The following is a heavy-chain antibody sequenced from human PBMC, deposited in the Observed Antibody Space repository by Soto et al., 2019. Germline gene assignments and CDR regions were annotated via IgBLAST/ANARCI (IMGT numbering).Heavy chain of an antibody. D-gene: IGHD3-22*01. CDR3: ARPPTYYYDSSGYYSPGDY. CDR1: GYSFTSYW. CDR2: IYPGDSDT. J-gene: IGHJ4*02. Sequence: GESLKISCKGSGYSFTSYWIGWVRQMPGKGLEWMGIIYPGDSDTRYSPSFQGQVTISADKSISTAYLQWSSLKASDTAMYYCARPPTYYYDSSGYYSPGDYWGQGTLVTVSS. V-gene: IGHV5-51*01.